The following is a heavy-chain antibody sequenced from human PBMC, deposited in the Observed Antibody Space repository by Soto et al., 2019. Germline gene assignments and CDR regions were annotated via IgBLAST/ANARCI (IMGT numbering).Heavy chain of an antibody. V-gene: IGHV1-69*08. CDR1: GGTFSSYT. CDR2: IIPILGIA. CDR3: ARDWGSGSYYYYYGMDV. J-gene: IGHJ6*02. Sequence: QVQLVQSGAEVKKPGSSVKVSCKASGGTFSSYTISWVRQAPGQGLEWMGRIIPILGIANYAQKFQGRVTITADKSTSTAYMELSSLRSEDTAVYYCARDWGSGSYYYYYGMDVWGQGTTVTVSS. D-gene: IGHD1-26*01.